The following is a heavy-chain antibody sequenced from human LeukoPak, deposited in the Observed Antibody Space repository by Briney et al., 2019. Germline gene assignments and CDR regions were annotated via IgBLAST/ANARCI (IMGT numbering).Heavy chain of an antibody. V-gene: IGHV3-21*01. CDR1: GFSFSICS. CDR2: IGSSGSYI. J-gene: IGHJ4*02. Sequence: GGSLRLSCAASGFSFSICSMDWVRQAPGKGLEWVSSIGSSGSYIYYADSVRGRFTISRDNAKNSLYLQMNSLRAEDTAVYYCARERSEYYDSSGYYIDYWGQGTLVTVSS. CDR3: ARERSEYYDSSGYYIDY. D-gene: IGHD3-22*01.